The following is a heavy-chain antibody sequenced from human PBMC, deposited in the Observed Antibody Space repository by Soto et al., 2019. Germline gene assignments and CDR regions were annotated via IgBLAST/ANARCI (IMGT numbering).Heavy chain of an antibody. J-gene: IGHJ3*01. CDR3: SRGSNYDFPFDF. V-gene: IGHV1-18*01. Sequence: AAVKVSWKESCYTFTSYVISWVRQAPGQELEWMGWISAYNGNTNYAQKLQGRVTMTTDTSTSTAYMELRSLRSDDTAVYDCSRGSNYDFPFDFWGQGTMVTFSS. CDR2: ISAYNGNT. CDR1: CYTFTSYV. D-gene: IGHD3-3*01.